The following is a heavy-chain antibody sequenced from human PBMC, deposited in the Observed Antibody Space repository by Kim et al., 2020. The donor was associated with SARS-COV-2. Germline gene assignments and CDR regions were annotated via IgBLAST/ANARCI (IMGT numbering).Heavy chain of an antibody. V-gene: IGHV3-53*01. CDR1: GFSVSSNF. D-gene: IGHD1-26*01. J-gene: IGHJ4*02. Sequence: GGSLRLSCAASGFSVSSNFMSWVRQAPGRGLEWVCVIYNSGSTYYIDSVKGRFTISRDDSKNTLYLQMNSLRVEDTAVYYCARDSGGIVGVTSDSWGPGTLVTVSS. CDR2: IYNSGST. CDR3: ARDSGGIVGVTSDS.